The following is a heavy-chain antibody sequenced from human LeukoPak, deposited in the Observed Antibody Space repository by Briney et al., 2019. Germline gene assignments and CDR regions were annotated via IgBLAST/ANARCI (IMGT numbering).Heavy chain of an antibody. CDR1: GGSISSNSYY. V-gene: IGHV4-39*07. CDR3: ARVIANQKYYYDSSGGVDY. D-gene: IGHD3-22*01. J-gene: IGHJ4*02. CDR2: IYYSGST. Sequence: SETLSLTCTVSGGSISSNSYYWGWIRQPPGKGLEWIGSIYYSGSTYYNPSLKSRVIISVDTSKNQFSLKLSSVTAADTAVYYCARVIANQKYYYDSSGGVDYWGQGTLVTVSS.